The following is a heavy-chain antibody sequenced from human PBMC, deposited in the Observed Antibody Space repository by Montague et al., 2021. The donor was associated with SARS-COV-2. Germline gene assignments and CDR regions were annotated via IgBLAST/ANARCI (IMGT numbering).Heavy chain of an antibody. D-gene: IGHD3-10*01. V-gene: IGHV4-34*12. CDR3: ACGEITTRGLIYNYGMDV. CDR1: TDSVSGYY. Sequence: SETLSLTCAVYTDSVSGYYWSWIRQSPGKGLEWIGDVIHGGSTNHNPSLQSRVTISVDKSKKQVSLKLSSLTAADTAVYYCACGEITTRGLIYNYGMDVWGQGTTVTVSS. J-gene: IGHJ6*02. CDR2: VIHGGST.